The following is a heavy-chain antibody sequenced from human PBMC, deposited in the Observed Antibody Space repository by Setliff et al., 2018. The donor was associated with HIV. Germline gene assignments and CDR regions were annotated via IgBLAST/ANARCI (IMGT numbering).Heavy chain of an antibody. CDR1: GGSFSAYH. V-gene: IGHV4-34*01. CDR3: ARGHGVYSGSYLAVYFDY. D-gene: IGHD1-26*01. Sequence: PSETLSLTCAVYGGSFSAYHWSWIRQTPGKGLEWLGEINHSGSTAYNLALESRVSMSIDTSKNQVSLKVSSVTAADTAVYYCARGHGVYSGSYLAVYFDYWGQGTLVTVSS. CDR2: INHSGST. J-gene: IGHJ4*02.